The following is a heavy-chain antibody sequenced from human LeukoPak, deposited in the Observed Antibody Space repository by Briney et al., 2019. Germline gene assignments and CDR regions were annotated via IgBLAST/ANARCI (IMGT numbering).Heavy chain of an antibody. CDR1: GFTFSSYA. Sequence: GGSLRLSSAASGFTFSSYAMHWVRQAPGKGLEWVAVISYDGSNKYYADSVKGRFTISRDNSKNTLYLQMNSLRAEDTAVYYCARDARYYDFWSGYPRGYYYGMDVWGQGTTVTVSS. CDR3: ARDARYYDFWSGYPRGYYYGMDV. J-gene: IGHJ6*02. V-gene: IGHV3-30-3*01. D-gene: IGHD3-3*01. CDR2: ISYDGSNK.